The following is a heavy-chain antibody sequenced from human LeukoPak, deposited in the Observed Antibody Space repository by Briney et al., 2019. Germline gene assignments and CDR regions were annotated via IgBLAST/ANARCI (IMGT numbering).Heavy chain of an antibody. CDR1: GGSISSGSYY. Sequence: TSQTLSLTCTVSGGSISSGSYYWSWIRQPAGKGLEWIGRIYTSGSTNYHPSLKSRVTISVDTSKNHFSLKLSSVTAADTAVYYCAGTTVTGYYFDYWGQGTLVTVSS. CDR2: IYTSGST. CDR3: AGTTVTGYYFDY. V-gene: IGHV4-61*02. D-gene: IGHD4-11*01. J-gene: IGHJ4*02.